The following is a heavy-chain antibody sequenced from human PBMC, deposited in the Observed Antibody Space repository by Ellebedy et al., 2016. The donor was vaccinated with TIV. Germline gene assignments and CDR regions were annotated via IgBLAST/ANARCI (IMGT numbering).Heavy chain of an antibody. J-gene: IGHJ4*02. CDR1: GLTFSNYA. Sequence: GESLKISCSASGLTFSNYAMHWVRQAPGKGLEYVSAISNNGGSTYYADSVKGRFTISRDNSKNTLYLQMSSLRAEDTAVYSCVPRMEVAFEYWGQGTLVTVSS. CDR2: ISNNGGST. V-gene: IGHV3-64D*09. D-gene: IGHD2-15*01. CDR3: VPRMEVAFEY.